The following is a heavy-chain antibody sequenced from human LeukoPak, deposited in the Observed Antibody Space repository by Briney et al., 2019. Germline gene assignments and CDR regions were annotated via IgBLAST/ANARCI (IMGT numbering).Heavy chain of an antibody. CDR3: ARGLTPSYFDY. V-gene: IGHV1-69*04. J-gene: IGHJ4*02. D-gene: IGHD1-14*01. CDR1: GGIFSSYA. Sequence: EASVKVSCKASGGIFSSYAISWVRQAPGQGLEWMGRIIPILGIANYAQKFQGRVTITADKSTSTAYMDLSSLRSEDTAVYYCARGLTPSYFDYWGQGTLVTVSS. CDR2: IIPILGIA.